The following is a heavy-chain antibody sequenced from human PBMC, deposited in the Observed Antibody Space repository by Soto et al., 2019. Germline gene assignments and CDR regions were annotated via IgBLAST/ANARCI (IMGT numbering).Heavy chain of an antibody. Sequence: ASVKVSCNASGYTFTSYAMHWVRQAPGQRLEWMGWVNAGNGNTKYSQKLQGRVTMTTDTSTSTAYMELRSLRSDDTAVYYCAREGYDFWSGYYWFDPWGQGTLVTVSS. D-gene: IGHD3-3*01. CDR3: AREGYDFWSGYYWFDP. CDR1: GYTFTSYA. J-gene: IGHJ5*02. V-gene: IGHV1-3*01. CDR2: VNAGNGNT.